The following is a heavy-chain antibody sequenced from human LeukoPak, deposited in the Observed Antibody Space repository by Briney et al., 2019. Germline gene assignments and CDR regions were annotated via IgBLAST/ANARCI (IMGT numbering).Heavy chain of an antibody. J-gene: IGHJ6*03. V-gene: IGHV4-4*07. CDR1: GGSISSYY. CDR2: IHTSGSS. CDR3: ARVRRTYYYYMDV. Sequence: SETLSLTCTVSGGSISSYYWSWIRQPAGKGLEWIGRIHTSGSSNYNPSLKSRVTISVDTSKNQFSLKLSSVTAADTAVYYCARVRRTYYYYMDVWGKGTTVTVSS.